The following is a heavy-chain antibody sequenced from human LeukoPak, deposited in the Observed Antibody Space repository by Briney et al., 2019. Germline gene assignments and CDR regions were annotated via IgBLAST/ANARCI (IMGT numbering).Heavy chain of an antibody. J-gene: IGHJ5*02. CDR1: GFSLGDYW. CDR2: IKQDGNEK. V-gene: IGHV3-7*01. Sequence: GGSLRLSCAASGFSLGDYWMNWVRQAPGKGLEWVANIKQDGNEKYFVDSVRGRFTISRDNAKNSLFLQMNSLRAEDTAVYYCARDALKLEPPSWGQGTLVTVSS. D-gene: IGHD1-1*01. CDR3: ARDALKLEPPS.